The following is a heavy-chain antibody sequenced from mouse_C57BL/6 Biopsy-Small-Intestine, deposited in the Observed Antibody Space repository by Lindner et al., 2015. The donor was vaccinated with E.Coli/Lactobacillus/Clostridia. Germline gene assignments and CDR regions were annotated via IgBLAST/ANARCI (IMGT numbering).Heavy chain of an antibody. V-gene: IGHV14-2*01. CDR3: AREFITTIGYYLDY. CDR1: GFNIKDYY. J-gene: IGHJ2*01. CDR2: IDPGDGES. Sequence: VQLQESGADLVKPGASVKLSCTASGFNIKDYYIHWVKQKTDQGLEWIGRIDPGDGESKYAPKFQDMATITADTSSNTAYLQLSSLTSEDSAVYYCAREFITTIGYYLDYWGHGTTLTVSS. D-gene: IGHD1-1*01.